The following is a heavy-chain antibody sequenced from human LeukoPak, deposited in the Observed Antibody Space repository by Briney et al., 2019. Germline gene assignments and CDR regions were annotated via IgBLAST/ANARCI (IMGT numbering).Heavy chain of an antibody. D-gene: IGHD2-2*01. V-gene: IGHV4-34*01. J-gene: IGHJ5*02. CDR3: ARAFPRSSTSCSNWFDP. CDR1: TESLSAYY. CDR2: INHGGST. Sequence: SETLSLTCAVYTESLSAYYWSWIRQPPGKGLEWIGEINHGGSTNYNPSLKSRVTISVDTSKNQFSLKLSSVTAADTAVYYCARAFPRSSTSCSNWFDPWGQGTLVTVSS.